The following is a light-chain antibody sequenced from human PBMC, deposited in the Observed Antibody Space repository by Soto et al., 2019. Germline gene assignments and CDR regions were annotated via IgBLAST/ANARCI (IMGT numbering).Light chain of an antibody. J-gene: IGKJ3*01. CDR3: QQYGSSPFT. Sequence: EIVLTQSPDTLSLSPGERATLSCKARQSVTARYLAWYQQRRGRAPTLLIYGASVRAPGIPDRFSGGGSGTDFTLTISRMEPEDFAVYYCQQYGSSPFTFGPGTKVEIK. V-gene: IGKV3-20*01. CDR2: GAS. CDR1: QSVTARY.